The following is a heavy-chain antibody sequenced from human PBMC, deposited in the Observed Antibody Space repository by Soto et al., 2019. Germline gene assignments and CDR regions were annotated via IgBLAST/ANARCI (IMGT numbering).Heavy chain of an antibody. CDR3: ARGGTMVRGVIIQGGYYYGMDV. V-gene: IGHV3-21*01. J-gene: IGHJ6*04. Sequence: GGSLRLSCAASGFTFSSYSMNWVRQAPGKGLEWVSSISSSSSYIYYADSVKGPFTISRDNAKNSLYLQMISLRAEDTAVNYCARGGTMVRGVIIQGGYYYGMDVWGKGTTVTVSS. CDR1: GFTFSSYS. D-gene: IGHD3-10*01. CDR2: ISSSSSYI.